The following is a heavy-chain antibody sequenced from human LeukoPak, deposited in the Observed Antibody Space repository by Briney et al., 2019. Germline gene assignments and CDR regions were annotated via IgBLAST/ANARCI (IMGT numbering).Heavy chain of an antibody. CDR1: RFTLSTYW. D-gene: IGHD3-3*01. CDR2: IKQDGSQE. J-gene: IGHJ4*02. CDR3: ARGVPYDSWSGPHYSDY. V-gene: IGHV3-7*01. Sequence: GGSLRLSRAASRFTLSTYWMSWVRQAPGKGLEWVAHIKQDGSQEYYVDSVKGRFTISRDSAKNSLYLQMNSLRAEDTAVYYCARGVPYDSWSGPHYSDYWGQGTLVTVSS.